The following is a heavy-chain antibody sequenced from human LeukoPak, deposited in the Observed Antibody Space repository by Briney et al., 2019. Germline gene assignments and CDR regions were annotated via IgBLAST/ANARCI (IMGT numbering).Heavy chain of an antibody. CDR2: INHSGST. D-gene: IGHD5-12*01. CDR3: ARPGGYSGYEPTSPDAFDI. Sequence: TSETLSLTCAVYGGSFSGYYWSWIRQPPGKGLEWIGEINHSGSTNYNPSLKSRVTISVDTSKNQFSLKLSSVTAADTAVYYCARPGGYSGYEPTSPDAFDIWGQGTMVTVSS. J-gene: IGHJ3*02. CDR1: GGSFSGYY. V-gene: IGHV4-34*01.